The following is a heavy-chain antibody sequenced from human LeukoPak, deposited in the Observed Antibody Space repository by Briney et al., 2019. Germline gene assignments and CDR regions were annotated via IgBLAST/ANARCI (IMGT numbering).Heavy chain of an antibody. CDR2: IRWDGDST. CDR1: GFTFDDYT. V-gene: IGHV3-43*01. CDR3: ARGARGDYYYYMDV. Sequence: PGGSLRLSCAASGFTFDDYTMPLVRQAPGKGLEWVSLIRWDGDSTYYADSVKGRFTISRDNSKNSLYLQMNSLRTEDTALYYCARGARGDYYYYMDVWGKGTSVTVSS. D-gene: IGHD4/OR15-4a*01. J-gene: IGHJ6*03.